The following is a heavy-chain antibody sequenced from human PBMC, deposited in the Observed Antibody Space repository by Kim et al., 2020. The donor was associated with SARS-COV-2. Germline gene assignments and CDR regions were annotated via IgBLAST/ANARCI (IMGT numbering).Heavy chain of an antibody. CDR3: ARDGSPHYYYYGMDV. CDR2: IWYDGSDK. V-gene: IGHV3-33*01. J-gene: IGHJ6*02. CDR1: GFTFRSYG. Sequence: LSLTCAASGFTFRSYGMHWVRQAPGKGLEWVAVIWYDGSDKYYTDSVKGRFTISRDNSKNTLYLQMNSLRAEDTAVYYCARDGSPHYYYYGMDVWGQ.